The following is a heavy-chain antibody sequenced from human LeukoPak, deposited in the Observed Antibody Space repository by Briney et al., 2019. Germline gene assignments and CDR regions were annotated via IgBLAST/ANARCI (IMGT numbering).Heavy chain of an antibody. V-gene: IGHV5-51*01. D-gene: IGHD2-15*01. CDR1: GYSFTSYW. J-gene: IGHJ5*02. CDR3: ARRRYCSGGSCYSDWFDP. CDR2: IYPGDSDT. Sequence: ESLKISCKGSGYSFTSYWIGWVRQMPGKGLEWMGIIYPGDSDTRYSPSFQGQVTISADKSISTAYLQWSSLKASDTAMYYCARRRYCSGGSCYSDWFDPWGQGTLVTVSS.